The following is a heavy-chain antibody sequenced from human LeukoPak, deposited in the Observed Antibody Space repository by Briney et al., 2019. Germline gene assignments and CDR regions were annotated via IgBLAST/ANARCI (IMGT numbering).Heavy chain of an antibody. J-gene: IGHJ4*02. CDR3: EKDISRYDILTGYETSHFFDY. CDR2: IYSGGST. CDR1: GFTVSSNY. D-gene: IGHD3-9*01. Sequence: PGGSLRLSCAASGFTVSSNYMSWVRQAPGKGLEWVSVIYSGGSTYYADSVKGRFTISRDNSKNTLYLQMNSLRAEDTAVYYCEKDISRYDILTGYETSHFFDYWGQGTLVTVSS. V-gene: IGHV3-53*01.